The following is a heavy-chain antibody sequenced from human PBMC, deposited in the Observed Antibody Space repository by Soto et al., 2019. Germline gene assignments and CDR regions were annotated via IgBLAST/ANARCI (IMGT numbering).Heavy chain of an antibody. CDR1: GGSISSSSYY. J-gene: IGHJ4*02. Sequence: PSETLSLTCTVSGGSISSSSYYWGWIRQPPGKGLEWIGSIYYSGSTYYNPSPKSRVTISVDTSKNQFSLKLSSVTAADTAVYYCARVRHCSSTSCYGERYFDYWGQGTLVTVSS. CDR2: IYYSGST. D-gene: IGHD2-2*01. CDR3: ARVRHCSSTSCYGERYFDY. V-gene: IGHV4-39*01.